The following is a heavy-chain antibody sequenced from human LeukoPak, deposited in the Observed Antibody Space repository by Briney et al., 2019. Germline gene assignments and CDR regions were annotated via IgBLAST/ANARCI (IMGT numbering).Heavy chain of an antibody. Sequence: SETLSLTCTVSGGSISNFYWTRIRQPPGKGLEWIGNIYDSGTATYNPSLNGRLTMSVDTSKNQFSLKLTSVTAADTAVYYCARGFRRFDYWGQGTLVTVSS. J-gene: IGHJ4*02. CDR2: IYDSGTA. V-gene: IGHV4-59*01. D-gene: IGHD6-6*01. CDR3: ARGFRRFDY. CDR1: GGSISNFY.